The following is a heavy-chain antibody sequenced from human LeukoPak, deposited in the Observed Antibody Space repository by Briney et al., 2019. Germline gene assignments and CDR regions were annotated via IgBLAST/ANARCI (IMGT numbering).Heavy chain of an antibody. J-gene: IGHJ4*02. D-gene: IGHD3-22*01. CDR1: VGTFSSYA. CDR3: ARGDSSGFIDY. Sequence: GSSVNVSCKASVGTFSSYAISWVRQAPGQGLEWMGGIIPIFGTANYAQKFQGRVTITADESTSTAYMELSSLRSEDTAVYYCARGDSSGFIDYWGQGTLVTVSS. V-gene: IGHV1-69*01. CDR2: IIPIFGTA.